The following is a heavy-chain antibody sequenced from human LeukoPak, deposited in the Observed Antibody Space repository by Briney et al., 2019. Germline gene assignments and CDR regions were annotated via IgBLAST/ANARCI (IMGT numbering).Heavy chain of an antibody. CDR1: GGSISSYY. D-gene: IGHD5-18*01. V-gene: IGHV4-59*01. J-gene: IGHJ3*02. Sequence: PSETLSLTCTVSGGSISSYYWSWIWQPPGKGLEWIGYVYYSGSTNYNPSLKSRVTISVDTSKNQFSLKLRSVTAADTAVYYCARYTAMVAFHAHGFDIWGQGTMVTVSS. CDR3: ARYTAMVAFHAHGFDI. CDR2: VYYSGST.